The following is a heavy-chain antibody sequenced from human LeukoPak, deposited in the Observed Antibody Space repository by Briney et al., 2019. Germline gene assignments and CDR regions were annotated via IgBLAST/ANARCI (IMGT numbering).Heavy chain of an antibody. V-gene: IGHV3-30*04. CDR1: GFTFSSYA. CDR3: ARGSKSYGDYIRSRIHYFDY. D-gene: IGHD4-17*01. J-gene: IGHJ4*02. Sequence: GGSLRLSCAASGFTFSSYAMHWVRQPPGKGLEWVAVISYDGSNKYYADSVKGRFTISRDNSKNTLYLQMNSLRAEDTAVYYCARGSKSYGDYIRSRIHYFDYWGQGTLVTVSS. CDR2: ISYDGSNK.